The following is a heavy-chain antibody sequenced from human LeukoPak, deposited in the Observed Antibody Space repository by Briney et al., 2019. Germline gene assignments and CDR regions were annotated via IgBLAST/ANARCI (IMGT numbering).Heavy chain of an antibody. CDR2: IIPIFGTA. J-gene: IGHJ4*02. CDR1: GGTFSSYA. Sequence: ASVKVSCKASGGTFSSYAISWVRRAPGQGLEWMGGIIPIFGTANYAQKFQGRVTITADESTSTAYMELSSLRSEDTAVYYCARASKTRHRFLNHYCSSTSCQLGFDYWGQGTLVTVSS. CDR3: ARASKTRHRFLNHYCSSTSCQLGFDY. V-gene: IGHV1-69*13. D-gene: IGHD2-2*01.